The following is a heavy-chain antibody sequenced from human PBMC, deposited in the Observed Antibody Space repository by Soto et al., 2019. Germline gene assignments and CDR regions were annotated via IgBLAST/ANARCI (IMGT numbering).Heavy chain of an antibody. V-gene: IGHV3-23*01. J-gene: IGHJ5*02. CDR2: FSGSGGST. D-gene: IGHD1-7*01. Sequence: EVQLLESGGGLVQPGGSLRLSCAASGFTFSSYAMSWVRQAPGKGLEWVSTFSGSGGSTYYADSVKGRFTISRDNSKNTLYLQRNSLRAEDTAIYYCAKDRITGTTGWFDPWGQGTLVTVSS. CDR3: AKDRITGTTGWFDP. CDR1: GFTFSSYA.